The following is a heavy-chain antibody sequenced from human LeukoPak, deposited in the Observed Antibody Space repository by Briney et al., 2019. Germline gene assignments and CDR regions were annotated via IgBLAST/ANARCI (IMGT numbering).Heavy chain of an antibody. Sequence: SETLSLTCAVYGGSFSGYYWSWIRQPPGKGLEWIGEINHSGSTNYNSSLKSRVTISVDTPKNQFSLKLSSVTAADTAVYYCASPRNYSYYYYYGMDVWGQGTTVTVSS. J-gene: IGHJ6*02. D-gene: IGHD4-4*01. CDR1: GGSFSGYY. CDR3: ASPRNYSYYYYYGMDV. V-gene: IGHV4-34*01. CDR2: INHSGST.